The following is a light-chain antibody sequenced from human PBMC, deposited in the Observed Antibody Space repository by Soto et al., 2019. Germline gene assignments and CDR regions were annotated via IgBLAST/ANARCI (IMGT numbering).Light chain of an antibody. CDR2: GAS. CDR3: QQRSNWPRT. CDR1: QSISSSY. Sequence: EIVLTQSPGTLSLSPGKRATLSCRASQSISSSYLAWYQQRPGQAPRLLIYGASSRATGIPDRFSGSGSGTEFTLTISRLEPEDFAVYHCQQRSNWPRTFGQGTKVDIK. J-gene: IGKJ1*01. V-gene: IGKV3D-20*02.